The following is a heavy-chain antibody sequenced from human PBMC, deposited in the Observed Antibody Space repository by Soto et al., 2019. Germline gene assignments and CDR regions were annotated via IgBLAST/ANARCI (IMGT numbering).Heavy chain of an antibody. V-gene: IGHV3-9*01. CDR1: GFTFDDYP. Sequence: QLVESGGGLVQPGRSLRLSCTASGFTFDDYPMHWVRQRPGQGLEWVSGITWNSANVGYADSVRRRFTISRDNAKNSLFLQMDNLTPEDTAFYFCAKGGYCTDGSCYTEFAPRGQGTLVTVSS. D-gene: IGHD2-15*01. J-gene: IGHJ5*02. CDR3: AKGGYCTDGSCYTEFAP. CDR2: ITWNSANV.